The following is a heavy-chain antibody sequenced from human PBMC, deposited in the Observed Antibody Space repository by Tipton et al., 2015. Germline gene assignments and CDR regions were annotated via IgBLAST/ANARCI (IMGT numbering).Heavy chain of an antibody. V-gene: IGHV4-38-2*01. Sequence: TLSLTCAVSAYSISSDYYWGWIRQPPGKGLEWIGYIYYSGSTNYNPSLKSRVTISLDTSKNQFSLNLTSVTAADTAVYYCARKPVVRGAYYYFDYWGQGTLVTVSS. CDR3: ARKPVVRGAYYYFDY. CDR2: IYYSGST. CDR1: AYSISSDYY. D-gene: IGHD3-10*01. J-gene: IGHJ4*02.